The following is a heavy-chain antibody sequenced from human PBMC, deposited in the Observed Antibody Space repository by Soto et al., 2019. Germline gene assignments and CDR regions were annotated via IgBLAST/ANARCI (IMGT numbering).Heavy chain of an antibody. J-gene: IGHJ6*02. CDR2: ISSSSSTI. Sequence: LRLSCAASGFTFSSYSMNWVRQAPGKGLEWVSYISSSSSTIYYADSVKGRFTISRDNAKNSLYLQMNSLRDEDTAVYYCARVPLYCSSTSCYTGYYGMDVWGQGTTVTVSS. CDR1: GFTFSSYS. CDR3: ARVPLYCSSTSCYTGYYGMDV. V-gene: IGHV3-48*02. D-gene: IGHD2-2*01.